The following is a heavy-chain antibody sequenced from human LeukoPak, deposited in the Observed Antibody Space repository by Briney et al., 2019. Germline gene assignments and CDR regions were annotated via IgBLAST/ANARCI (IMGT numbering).Heavy chain of an antibody. CDR1: GFTFSSYG. J-gene: IGHJ4*02. CDR2: ISYDGSNK. V-gene: IGHV3-30*18. Sequence: GGSLRLSCAASGFTFSSYGMHWVRQAPGKGLEWVAVISYDGSNKYYADSVKGRFTISRDNSKDTLYLQMNSLRAEDTAVYYCAKRRGGFGELSLDYWGQGTLVTVSS. D-gene: IGHD3-10*01. CDR3: AKRRGGFGELSLDY.